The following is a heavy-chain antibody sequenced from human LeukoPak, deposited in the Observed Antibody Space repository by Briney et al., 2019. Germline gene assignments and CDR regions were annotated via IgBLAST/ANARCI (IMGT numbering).Heavy chain of an antibody. V-gene: IGHV4-59*01. CDR2: INFSGRI. CDR3: ARGAGGYEY. CDR1: GGSINNDY. Sequence: SETLSLTCTVSGGSINNDYWSWIRQPPGKGLEWIGYINFSGRINYNPSLKSRVTISGDTSKNQFSLRLSSVTAADTAVYYCARGAGGYEYWGQGTLVTVSS. J-gene: IGHJ4*02. D-gene: IGHD6-19*01.